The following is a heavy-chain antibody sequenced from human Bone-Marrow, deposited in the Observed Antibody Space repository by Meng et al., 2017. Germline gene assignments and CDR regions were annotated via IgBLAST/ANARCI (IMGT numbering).Heavy chain of an antibody. CDR3: ARAYGSGSYLRAYYFDY. D-gene: IGHD3-10*01. CDR1: GYTFTGYY. V-gene: IGHV1-2*06. J-gene: IGHJ4*02. Sequence: VQSGAEGKKPGASVKVSCKASGYTFTGYYMTWVRQAPGQGLEWMGRINPNSGGTNYAQKFQGRVTMTRDTSISTAYMELSRLRSDDTAVYYCARAYGSGSYLRAYYFDYWGQGTLVTVSS. CDR2: INPNSGGT.